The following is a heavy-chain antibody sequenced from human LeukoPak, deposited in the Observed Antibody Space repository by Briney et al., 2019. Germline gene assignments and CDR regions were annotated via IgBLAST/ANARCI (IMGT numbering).Heavy chain of an antibody. D-gene: IGHD6-13*01. J-gene: IGHJ4*02. CDR1: GGSITTYY. CDR2: MFHSGTP. V-gene: IGHV4-59*08. Sequence: SETLTLTCTVSGGSITTYYWSWIRQPPGKGLEWIAYMFHSGTPRYKPSLQSRVTISADTSKNQFSLNVRSTTAADTAVYYCARRRGWKQQLVYFDYWGQGTLATVSS. CDR3: ARRRGWKQQLVYFDY.